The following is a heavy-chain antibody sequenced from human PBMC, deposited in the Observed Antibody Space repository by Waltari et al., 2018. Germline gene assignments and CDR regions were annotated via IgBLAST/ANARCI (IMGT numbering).Heavy chain of an antibody. CDR1: GGSISSSSYY. Sequence: QLQLQESGPGLVKHSETLSLTCAVTGGSISSSSYYWGWRRQPPGKGLEWIGSIYYSGSTYYNPSLKSRVTISVDTSKNQFSLKLSSVTAADTAVYYCARVPYDFWSGYYRPFDYWGQGTLVTVSS. CDR3: ARVPYDFWSGYYRPFDY. CDR2: IYYSGST. V-gene: IGHV4-39*07. J-gene: IGHJ4*02. D-gene: IGHD3-3*01.